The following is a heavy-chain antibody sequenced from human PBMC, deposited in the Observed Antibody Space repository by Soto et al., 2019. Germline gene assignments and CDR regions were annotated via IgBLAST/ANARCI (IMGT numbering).Heavy chain of an antibody. CDR2: MTPIFGTA. J-gene: IGHJ3*02. Sequence: SVNVSCKASGDTFSSYAISWVRQAPGQGLEWMGGMTPIFGTANYAQKFQGRVTITADKSTSTAYMELSSMRSEDTAVYYCAAYYYDSSGYWGWAFDIWGQGTMVTVSS. CDR1: GDTFSSYA. CDR3: AAYYYDSSGYWGWAFDI. D-gene: IGHD3-22*01. V-gene: IGHV1-69*06.